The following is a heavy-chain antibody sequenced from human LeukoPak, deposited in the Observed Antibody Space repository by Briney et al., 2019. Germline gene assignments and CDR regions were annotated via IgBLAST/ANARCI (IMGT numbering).Heavy chain of an antibody. J-gene: IGHJ4*02. CDR3: AAGPAGVPLDY. CDR1: GGTFSSYA. Sequence: ASVKVSCKASGGTFSSYAISWVRQAPGQGLEWMGGIIPIFGTANYAQKFQGRVTITTDESTSTAYMELSSLRSEDTAVYYCAAGPAGVPLDYWGQGTLVTVSS. D-gene: IGHD6-13*01. CDR2: IIPIFGTA. V-gene: IGHV1-69*05.